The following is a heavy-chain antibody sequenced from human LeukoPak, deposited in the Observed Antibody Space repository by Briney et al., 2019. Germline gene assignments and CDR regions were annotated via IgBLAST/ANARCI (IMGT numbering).Heavy chain of an antibody. CDR1: GFAFDDYA. Sequence: GGSLRLSCAASGFAFDDYAMHWVRQAPGKGLEWVSGISWNSGSIGYADSVKGRFTISRDNAKNSLYLQMNSLRAEDTALYYCAGSSSSWYDDYWGQGTLVTVSS. D-gene: IGHD6-13*01. CDR2: ISWNSGSI. CDR3: AGSSSSWYDDY. J-gene: IGHJ4*02. V-gene: IGHV3-9*01.